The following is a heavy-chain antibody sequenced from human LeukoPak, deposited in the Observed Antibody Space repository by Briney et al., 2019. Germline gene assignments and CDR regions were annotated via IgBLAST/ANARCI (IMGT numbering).Heavy chain of an antibody. CDR1: GFTFSGCV. J-gene: IGHJ6*03. Sequence: GSLRLSCTVSGFTFSGCVMHWVRRAPGKGLEWVAVISYDGSNKYYADSVKGRFTISRDNAKNSLYLQMNSLRAEDTAVYYCVSGGDFWSGYSYYYYYYMVVWGKGTTVTVSS. V-gene: IGHV3-30-3*01. CDR3: VSGGDFWSGYSYYYYYYMVV. D-gene: IGHD3-3*01. CDR2: ISYDGSNK.